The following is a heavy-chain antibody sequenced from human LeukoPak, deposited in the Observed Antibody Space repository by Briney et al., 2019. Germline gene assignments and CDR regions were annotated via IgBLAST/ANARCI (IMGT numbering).Heavy chain of an antibody. V-gene: IGHV3-30-3*01. CDR2: IPSNGNNR. Sequence: SGGSLRLSCAASGFSFSSYTIHWVRQAPGKGLEWVAVIPSNGNNRYYTESVKGRFTISRDNSKNTVYLQMNSLRGEDTAVYYCARVRLRISAAPLDYWGQGTLVTVSS. J-gene: IGHJ4*02. CDR1: GFSFSSYT. D-gene: IGHD6-13*01. CDR3: ARVRLRISAAPLDY.